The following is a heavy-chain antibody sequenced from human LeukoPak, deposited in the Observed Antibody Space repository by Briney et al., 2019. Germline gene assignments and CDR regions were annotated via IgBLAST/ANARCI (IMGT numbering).Heavy chain of an antibody. Sequence: PSETLSLTCAVYGGSFSGYYWSWIRQPPGKGLEWIGEINHSGSTNYNPSLKSRVTISVDTSKNQFSLKLSSVTAADTAVYYCARVKSTILRYFERWGQGTLVTVSS. CDR3: ARVKSTILRYFER. D-gene: IGHD3-9*01. CDR1: GGSFSGYY. V-gene: IGHV4-34*01. CDR2: INHSGST. J-gene: IGHJ4*02.